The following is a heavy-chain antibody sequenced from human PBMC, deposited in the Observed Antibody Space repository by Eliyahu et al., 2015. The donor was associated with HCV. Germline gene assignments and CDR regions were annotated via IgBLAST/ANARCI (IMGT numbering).Heavy chain of an antibody. D-gene: IGHD4-17*01. CDR2: IYHSGST. CDR3: ARATTVTMDWYFDL. Sequence: IGYIYHSGSTYYNPSLKSRVTISVDRSKNQFSLKLSSVTAADTAVYYCARATTVTMDWYFDLWGRGTLVTVSS. J-gene: IGHJ2*01. V-gene: IGHV4-30-2*01.